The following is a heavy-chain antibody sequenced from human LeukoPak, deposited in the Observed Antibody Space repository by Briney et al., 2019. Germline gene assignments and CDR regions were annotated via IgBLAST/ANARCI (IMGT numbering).Heavy chain of an antibody. CDR1: GYTFTSYG. CDR3: ASPYYDYVWGSPSAADAFDI. D-gene: IGHD3-16*01. Sequence: ASVNVSFKASGYTFTSYGISWVRQAPGQGLEWMGWISAYNGNTNYAQKLQGRVTMTTDTSTSTAYMELRSLRSDDTAVYYCASPYYDYVWGSPSAADAFDIWGQGTMVTVSS. CDR2: ISAYNGNT. V-gene: IGHV1-18*01. J-gene: IGHJ3*02.